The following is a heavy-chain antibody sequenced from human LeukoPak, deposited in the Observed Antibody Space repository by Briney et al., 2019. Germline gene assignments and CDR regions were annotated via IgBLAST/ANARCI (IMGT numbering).Heavy chain of an antibody. D-gene: IGHD6-19*01. J-gene: IGHJ5*02. CDR3: ARATPGFSSAWFSNWFDP. V-gene: IGHV4-61*01. Sequence: PSETLSLTCTVSGGSVSSNNYYWSWIRQPPGRGLEWIGYIYYSGTTRYNPSLRSRVTISVDTSKNQFSLILTSVTAADTAVYYCARATPGFSSAWFSNWFDPWGQGALVTVSS. CDR1: GGSVSSNNYY. CDR2: IYYSGTT.